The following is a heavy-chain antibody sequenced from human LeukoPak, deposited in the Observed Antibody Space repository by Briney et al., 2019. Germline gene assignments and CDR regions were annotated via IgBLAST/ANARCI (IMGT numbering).Heavy chain of an antibody. CDR2: IWYDGSNK. D-gene: IGHD6-19*01. J-gene: IGHJ4*02. Sequence: GGSLRLSCAASGFTFSSYGMPWVRQAPGKGLEWVAVIWYDGSNKYYADSVKGRFTISRDNSKNTLYLQMNSLRAEDTAVYYCARGGQWLVPTPSLFDYWGQGTLVTVSS. CDR1: GFTFSSYG. CDR3: ARGGQWLVPTPSLFDY. V-gene: IGHV3-33*01.